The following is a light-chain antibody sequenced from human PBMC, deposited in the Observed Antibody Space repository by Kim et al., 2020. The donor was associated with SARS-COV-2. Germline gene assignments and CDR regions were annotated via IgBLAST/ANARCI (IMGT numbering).Light chain of an antibody. CDR3: QTYDSRVSGSV. J-gene: IGLJ3*02. CDR1: SSNIGAGYY. V-gene: IGLV1-40*01. CDR2: CNS. Sequence: KFTIFCTGGSSNIGAGYYVLCYHQLPATAPKRLICCNSNRPSGVPDRLSGSKSGTSASLAITRLQAEDDADYYCQTYDSRVSGSVFGGGTKLTVL.